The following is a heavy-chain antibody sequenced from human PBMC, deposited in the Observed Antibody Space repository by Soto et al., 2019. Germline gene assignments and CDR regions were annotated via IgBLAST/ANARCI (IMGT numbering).Heavy chain of an antibody. CDR3: TRDSSGYYWFDP. J-gene: IGHJ5*02. CDR1: GFSISSGYF. V-gene: IGHV4-38-2*02. D-gene: IGHD3-22*01. CDR2: IYHSGAT. Sequence: AETLSLTCAVSGFSISSGYFWGWIRQPPGKGPEWLGSIYHSGATYYNPSVKGRVTISVDTSKNQFSLKMSSVTAADTAVYYCTRDSSGYYWFDPWGQGTLVTVSS.